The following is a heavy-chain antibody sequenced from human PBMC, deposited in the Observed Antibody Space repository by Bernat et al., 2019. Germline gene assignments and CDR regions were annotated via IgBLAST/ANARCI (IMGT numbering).Heavy chain of an antibody. CDR1: GFTFSSYE. D-gene: IGHD3-3*01. CDR2: ISSSGSTI. V-gene: IGHV3-48*03. CDR3: ARDGNKGDDFWSGYYFDP. J-gene: IGHJ5*02. Sequence: EVQLLESGGGLVQPGGSLRLSCAASGFTFSSYEMNWVRQAPGKGLEWVSYISSSGSTIYYADSVKGRFTISRDNAKNSLYLQMNSLRAEDTAVYYCARDGNKGDDFWSGYYFDPWGQGTLVTVSS.